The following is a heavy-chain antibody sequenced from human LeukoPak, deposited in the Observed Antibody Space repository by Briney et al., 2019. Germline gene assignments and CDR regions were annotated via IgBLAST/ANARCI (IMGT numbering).Heavy chain of an antibody. D-gene: IGHD5-12*01. V-gene: IGHV3-23*01. CDR1: GFTFSSYA. J-gene: IGHJ4*02. CDR3: AKDFSGYDTCDY. CDR2: ISGSGSST. Sequence: GGSLRLSCAASGFTFSSYAMSWVRQAPGKGLEWVSAISGSGSSTYYADSVKGRFTISRDNSKNTLYLQMDSLRAEDTAVYYCAKDFSGYDTCDYWGQGTMVTVSS.